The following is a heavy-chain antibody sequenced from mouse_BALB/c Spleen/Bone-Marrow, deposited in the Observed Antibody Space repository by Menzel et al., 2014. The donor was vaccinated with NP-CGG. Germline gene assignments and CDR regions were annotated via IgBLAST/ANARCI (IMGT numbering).Heavy chain of an antibody. J-gene: IGHJ2*01. CDR1: GYSITSGYN. Sequence: EVKLQESGPDLVKPSQSLSFTCTVTGYSITSGYNWLWIRQFPGNKLEWMGYIRYSGSTNYNPSLKSRISITRDTSKNQFFLHLNSVTTEDTATYYCARGGYYGSTYFDYWGQGTTLTVSS. V-gene: IGHV3-1*02. D-gene: IGHD1-1*01. CDR2: IRYSGST. CDR3: ARGGYYGSTYFDY.